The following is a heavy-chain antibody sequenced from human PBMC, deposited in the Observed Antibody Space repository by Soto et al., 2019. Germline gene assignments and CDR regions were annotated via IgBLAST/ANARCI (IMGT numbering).Heavy chain of an antibody. J-gene: IGHJ4*02. Sequence: QITLKESGPTLVKPTQTLTLTCTFSGFSLTTDRVGVGWIRQPPGEALEWLAVIYWDDSKTYRPSMESRLTITTDSSKIRVALTMTNMDSLATATYYCAHAYGGRSLYWGQGTLVTVSS. V-gene: IGHV2-5*02. D-gene: IGHD1-26*01. CDR1: GFSLTTDRVG. CDR2: IYWDDSK. CDR3: AHAYGGRSLY.